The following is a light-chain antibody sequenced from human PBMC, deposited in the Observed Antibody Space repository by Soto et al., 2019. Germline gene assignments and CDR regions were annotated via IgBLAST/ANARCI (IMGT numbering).Light chain of an antibody. Sequence: QSALTQPPSVSGSPGQSVTISCTGTSSDVGSYNRVSWYQQPPGTAPKLMIYEGSNRPSGVPDRFSGSKSGNTASLTISGLQAEDEADYYCSSYTSSSTHVVFGGGTKVTVL. CDR3: SSYTSSSTHVV. J-gene: IGLJ2*01. CDR1: SSDVGSYNR. CDR2: EGS. V-gene: IGLV2-18*02.